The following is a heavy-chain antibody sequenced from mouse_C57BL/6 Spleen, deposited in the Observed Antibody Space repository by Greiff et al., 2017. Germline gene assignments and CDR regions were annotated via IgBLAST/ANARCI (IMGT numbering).Heavy chain of an antibody. Sequence: EVKLMASEGGLVQPGSSMKLSCTASGFTFSDYYMAWVRQVPEKGLEWVANINYDGSSTYYLDSLKSRFIISRDNAKNILYLKMSRLKSEDTATYYCARGGGYWYFEVWGTGTTVTVSS. CDR1: GFTFSDYY. V-gene: IGHV5-16*01. CDR2: INYDGSST. CDR3: ARGGGYWYFEV. J-gene: IGHJ1*03.